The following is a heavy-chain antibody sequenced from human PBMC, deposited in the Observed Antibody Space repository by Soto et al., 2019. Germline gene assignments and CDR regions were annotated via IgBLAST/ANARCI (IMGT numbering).Heavy chain of an antibody. J-gene: IGHJ4*02. Sequence: PGGSLRLSCAASGFTFSTYTMHWVRQAPGKGLEWVAVMSYDGSNKYYADSVKGRFTISRDNSKNTVFLQMNSLRAEDTAVYYCARGPLEWLLAREYWGLGTLVTVSS. V-gene: IGHV3-30*14. CDR3: ARGPLEWLLAREY. D-gene: IGHD3-3*01. CDR1: GFTFSTYT. CDR2: MSYDGSNK.